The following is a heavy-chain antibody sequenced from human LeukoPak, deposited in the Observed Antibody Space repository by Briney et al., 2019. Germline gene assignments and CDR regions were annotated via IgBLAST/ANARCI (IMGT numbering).Heavy chain of an antibody. V-gene: IGHV3-48*01. CDR1: GFTFSSYS. Sequence: PGGSLRLSCAASGFTFSSYSMNWVRQAPGKGLEWISYISSSSSVIYYADSVKGRFTISRDNAKNSLFLQMNGLRAEDTALYYCARGLFEAASDYWGQGNLVSVSS. J-gene: IGHJ4*02. CDR2: ISSSSSVI. CDR3: ARGLFEAASDY. D-gene: IGHD3-3*01.